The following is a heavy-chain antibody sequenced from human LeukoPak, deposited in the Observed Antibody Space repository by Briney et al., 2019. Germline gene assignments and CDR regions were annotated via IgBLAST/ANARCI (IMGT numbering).Heavy chain of an antibody. CDR1: GFTFSSYD. D-gene: IGHD5-24*01. J-gene: IGHJ4*02. CDR2: IGTAGDT. CDR3: ARGRDGYNLGY. V-gene: IGHV3-13*01. Sequence: GGSLRLSCAASGFTFSSYDMHWVRQATGKGLEWVSAIGTAGDTYYPGSVKGRFTISRENAKNSLYLQMNSLRAEDTAVYYCARGRDGYNLGYWGQGTLVTVSS.